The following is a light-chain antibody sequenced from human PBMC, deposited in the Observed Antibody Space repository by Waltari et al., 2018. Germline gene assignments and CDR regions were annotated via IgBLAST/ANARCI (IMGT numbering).Light chain of an antibody. CDR2: DAS. V-gene: IGKV1-33*01. J-gene: IGKJ4*01. CDR1: QDISNY. CDR3: QQYDNLPPL. Sequence: DIQMTQSPSSLSASVGDRVTITCQASQDISNYLNWYQQKPGKAPKLLIYDASNLETGVPSRFSGSGSGTDFTLTISSLQPEDIATYYCQQYDNLPPLFGGGTKVEIK.